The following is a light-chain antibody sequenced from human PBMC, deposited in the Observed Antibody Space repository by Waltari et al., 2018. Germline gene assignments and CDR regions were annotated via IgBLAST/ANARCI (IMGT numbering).Light chain of an antibody. Sequence: QSVLTQPPSASGTPGQRVTIPCSGSSSNIGSNTVNWYKQLPGTAPKLLIYSNNQRPSGLPDRCSGSKSGTSASLAISGLQSEDEADYYCAAWDDSLNGVVFGGGTKLTVL. CDR2: SNN. J-gene: IGLJ2*01. CDR3: AAWDDSLNGVV. CDR1: SSNIGSNT. V-gene: IGLV1-44*01.